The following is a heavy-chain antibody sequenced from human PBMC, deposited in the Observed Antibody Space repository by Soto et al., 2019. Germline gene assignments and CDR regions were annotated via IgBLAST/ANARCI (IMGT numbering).Heavy chain of an antibody. CDR1: GFTFSNAW. CDR3: TTESPHFDY. Sequence: EVQLVESGGDLVKPGGSLRLSCATSGFTFSNAWLSWVRQAPGKGLECVGRIRSTTDGGTTDYAAPVKGRFTISRDDAKSSLYRQWNSLKIEDTALYYCTTESPHFDYWGPGTLVTVSS. J-gene: IGHJ4*02. CDR2: IRSTTDGGTT. V-gene: IGHV3-15*01.